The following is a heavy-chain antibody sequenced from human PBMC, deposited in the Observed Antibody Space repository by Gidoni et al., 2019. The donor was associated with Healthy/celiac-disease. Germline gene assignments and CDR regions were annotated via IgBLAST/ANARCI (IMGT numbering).Heavy chain of an antibody. CDR2: IYSGGST. J-gene: IGHJ3*02. CDR1: GFTVSSNY. V-gene: IGHV3-53*02. Sequence: EVQLVETGGGLIQPGGSLRLSCAASGFTVSSNYMSWVRQAPGKGLEWVSVIYSGGSTYYADSVKGRFTISRDNSKNTLYLQMNSLRAEDTAVYYCARENYYDSSGYYFRAFDIWGQGTMVTVSS. D-gene: IGHD3-22*01. CDR3: ARENYYDSSGYYFRAFDI.